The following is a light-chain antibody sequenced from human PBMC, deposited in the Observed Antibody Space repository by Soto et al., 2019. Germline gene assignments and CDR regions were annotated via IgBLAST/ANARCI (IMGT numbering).Light chain of an antibody. CDR2: GAS. Sequence: EIVMTQSPATLSVSPGERATLSCMASQSVSSNLSWYQQKPCQAPRLLIYGASTRATCVPARFSSSGSGTEFTLTISSLQPDDFATYYCQQYNSYPITFVQGTRLEI. CDR1: QSVSSN. V-gene: IGKV3-15*01. CDR3: QQYNSYPIT. J-gene: IGKJ5*01.